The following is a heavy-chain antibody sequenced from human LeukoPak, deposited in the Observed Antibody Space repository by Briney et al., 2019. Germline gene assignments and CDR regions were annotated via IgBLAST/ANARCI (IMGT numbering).Heavy chain of an antibody. CDR2: IRYDGSNK. V-gene: IGHV3-30*02. CDR3: ASFSSGLVGATPFDY. Sequence: GGSLRLSCAASGFTFSSYGMHWVRQAPGKGLEWVAFIRYDGSNKYYADSVKGRFTISRDNAKNSLYLQMNSLRAEDTAVYYCASFSSGLVGATPFDYWGQGTLVTVSS. D-gene: IGHD1-26*01. CDR1: GFTFSSYG. J-gene: IGHJ4*02.